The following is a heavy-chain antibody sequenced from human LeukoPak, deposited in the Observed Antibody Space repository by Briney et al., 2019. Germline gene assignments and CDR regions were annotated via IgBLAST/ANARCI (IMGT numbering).Heavy chain of an antibody. CDR1: GGSISSSSYY. CDR3: ARGVTMIVVVIHDWYFDL. D-gene: IGHD3-22*01. J-gene: IGHJ2*01. CDR2: IYYTRST. Sequence: KTSETLSLTCTVSGGSISSSSYYWCWIRQPPGKGLEWIGSIYYTRSTYYNPSLKSRVTISVDTSKNQFSLKLTSVTAADTAVYYCARGVTMIVVVIHDWYFDLWGRGTLVTVSS. V-gene: IGHV4-39*01.